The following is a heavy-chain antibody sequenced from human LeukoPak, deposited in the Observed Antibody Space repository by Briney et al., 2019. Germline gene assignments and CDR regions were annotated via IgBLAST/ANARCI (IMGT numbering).Heavy chain of an antibody. D-gene: IGHD5-24*01. CDR3: ARGWLQLDY. CDR2: ISHDGNSK. Sequence: GGSLRLSCAASGFTFSSSWMSWVRQAPGKGLEWVAMISHDGNSKQYADFAKGRFTISRDNSKNTLYLQMNSLTTEDTAVYYCARGWLQLDYWGQGTLVTVSS. CDR1: GFTFSSSW. J-gene: IGHJ4*02. V-gene: IGHV3-30*03.